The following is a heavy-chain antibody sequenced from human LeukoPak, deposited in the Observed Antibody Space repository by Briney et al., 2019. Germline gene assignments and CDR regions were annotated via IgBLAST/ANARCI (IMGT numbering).Heavy chain of an antibody. CDR1: GFTFSTYG. J-gene: IGHJ4*02. V-gene: IGHV3-33*01. D-gene: IGHD2-2*01. Sequence: PGGSLRLSCAASGFTFSTYGMHWVRQAPGKGLEWVALISYDGSNKYYADSVKGRFTISRDNSKNTLYLQMNSLRAEDTAVYYCARDQGCSSTNCYSLFFHYWGQGTLVTLPS. CDR3: ARDQGCSSTNCYSLFFHY. CDR2: ISYDGSNK.